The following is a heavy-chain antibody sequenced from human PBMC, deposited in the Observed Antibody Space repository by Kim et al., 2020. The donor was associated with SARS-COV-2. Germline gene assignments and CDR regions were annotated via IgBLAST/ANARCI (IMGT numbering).Heavy chain of an antibody. V-gene: IGHV5-51*01. D-gene: IGHD5-12*01. CDR1: GYSFTSYW. J-gene: IGHJ5*02. CDR2: IYPGDSDT. CDR3: ARLDAVATIFNWFDP. Sequence: GESLKISCKGSGYSFTSYWIGWVRQMPGKGLEWMGIIYPGDSDTRYSPYFQGQVTISADKSISTAYLQWSSLKASDTAMYYCARLDAVATIFNWFDPWGQGTLVTVSS.